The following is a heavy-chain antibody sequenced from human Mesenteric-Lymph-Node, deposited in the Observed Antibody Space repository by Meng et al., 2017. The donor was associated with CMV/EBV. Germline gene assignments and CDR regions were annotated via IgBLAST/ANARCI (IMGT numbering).Heavy chain of an antibody. CDR1: GFTFTNYA. CDR3: GNSGGSWAHDY. CDR2: ITGSGTTI. D-gene: IGHD2-15*01. V-gene: IGHV3-23*01. J-gene: IGHJ4*02. Sequence: GGSLRLSCAVSGFTFTNYAVSWVRQAPGKGPEWVSSITGSGTTIYYADSVKGRFTISRDNSKNTLYLQMDSLRAEDTALYYCGNSGGSWAHDYWGQGTLVTVSS.